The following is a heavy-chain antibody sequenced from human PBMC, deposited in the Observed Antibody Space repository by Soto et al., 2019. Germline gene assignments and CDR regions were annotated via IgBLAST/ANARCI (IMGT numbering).Heavy chain of an antibody. Sequence: QVRLVQSGDEGKKPGSSVKVSCKASGGTFSRYSITWVRQAPGHGLEWIGRIIPIFGIASYAQKFQGRVTITADESTSTAYMELSSLRSDDTAVYYCAREDRDRETGLVPAAIDGMDVWGQGTTVTVSS. V-gene: IGHV1-69*08. D-gene: IGHD2-2*01. CDR3: AREDRDRETGLVPAAIDGMDV. J-gene: IGHJ6*02. CDR1: GGTFSRYS. CDR2: IIPIFGIA.